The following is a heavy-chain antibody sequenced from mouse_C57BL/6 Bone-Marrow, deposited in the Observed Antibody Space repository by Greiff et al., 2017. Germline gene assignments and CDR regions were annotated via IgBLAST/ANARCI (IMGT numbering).Heavy chain of an antibody. CDR3: AIITALVAPYFDV. CDR2: INPNNGGT. D-gene: IGHD1-1*01. J-gene: IGHJ1*03. V-gene: IGHV1-22*01. CDR1: GYTFTDYN. Sequence: PGPELVKPGASVKMSCKASGYTFTDYNMHWVKQRHGKSLEWIGYINPNNGGTSYNQKLKSKATLTVNKPSSTAYLELRSLTSEDSAVYFCAIITALVAPYFDVWGTGTTVTVSS.